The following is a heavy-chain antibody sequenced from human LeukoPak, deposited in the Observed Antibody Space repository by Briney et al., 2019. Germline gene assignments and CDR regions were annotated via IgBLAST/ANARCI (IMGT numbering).Heavy chain of an antibody. CDR1: GGSISSGGYS. V-gene: IGHV4-30-2*01. CDR3: ARGGYSGYDPIDY. CDR2: ISHSGST. D-gene: IGHD5-12*01. Sequence: SQTLSLTCAVSGGSISSGGYSWSWIRQPPGKGLEWIGYISHSGSTYYHPSLKSRVTISVDRSKNQFSLKLSSVTAADTAMYYCARGGYSGYDPIDYWGQGTLVTVSS. J-gene: IGHJ4*02.